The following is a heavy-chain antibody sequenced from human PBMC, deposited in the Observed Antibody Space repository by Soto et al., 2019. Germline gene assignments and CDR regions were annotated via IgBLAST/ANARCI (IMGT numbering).Heavy chain of an antibody. D-gene: IGHD6-13*01. CDR2: ISGSGGST. J-gene: IGHJ6*02. V-gene: IGHV3-23*01. CDR1: GFTFSSYA. Sequence: PGGSLRLSCAASGFTFSSYAMSWVRQAPGKGLEWVSAISGSGGSTYYADSVKGRFTISRDNSKNTLYLQMNSLRAEDTAVYYCAKELRLRGIIAAAGYYYYGMDVWGQGTTVTVSS. CDR3: AKELRLRGIIAAAGYYYYGMDV.